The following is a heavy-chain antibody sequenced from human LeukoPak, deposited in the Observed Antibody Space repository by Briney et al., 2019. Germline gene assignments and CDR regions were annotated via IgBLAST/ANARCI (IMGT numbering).Heavy chain of an antibody. D-gene: IGHD2-21*02. J-gene: IGHJ4*02. CDR2: ISSSSSYI. V-gene: IGHV3-21*01. Sequence: GGCLRLSCAASGFTFSSYSMNWVREAPGKGLEWGSSISSSSSYIYYADSVKGRFTISRDNAKNSLYLQMNSVRAEDTAVYYCARAPEHCGGDCHLDYWGERTLVTASS. CDR3: ARAPEHCGGDCHLDY. CDR1: GFTFSSYS.